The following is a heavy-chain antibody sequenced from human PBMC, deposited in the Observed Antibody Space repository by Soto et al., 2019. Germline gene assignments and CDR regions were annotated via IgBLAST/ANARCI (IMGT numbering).Heavy chain of an antibody. J-gene: IGHJ4*02. Sequence: EVQLSESGGGLVQPGGSLRLSCAASGFTFTSYALNWVRQAPGKGLEWVSGMSGIGDSTYNADSVKGRFTIARDISKNTLYLQMNNLRAEDTAVYYCAKVGYGDYSFDFWGQGPLVTVSS. CDR2: MSGIGDST. V-gene: IGHV3-23*01. CDR1: GFTFTSYA. D-gene: IGHD4-17*01. CDR3: AKVGYGDYSFDF.